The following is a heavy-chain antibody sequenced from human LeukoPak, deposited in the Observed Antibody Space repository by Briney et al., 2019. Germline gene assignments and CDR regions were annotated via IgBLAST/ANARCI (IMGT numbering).Heavy chain of an antibody. Sequence: ASVKVSCKASGYTFTGYYMHWVRQAPGQGLEWMGWINPNSGGTNYAQKFQGRVTMTRDTSISTAYMDLSSLRSDDTAVYYCASTYGSVNYYRPGDYWGQGTLVTVSS. CDR3: ASTYGSVNYYRPGDY. CDR2: INPNSGGT. CDR1: GYTFTGYY. V-gene: IGHV1-2*02. J-gene: IGHJ4*02. D-gene: IGHD3-10*01.